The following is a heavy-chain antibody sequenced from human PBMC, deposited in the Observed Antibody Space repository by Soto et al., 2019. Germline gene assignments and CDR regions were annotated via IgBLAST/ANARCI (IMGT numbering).Heavy chain of an antibody. CDR1: GYTLTDYY. V-gene: IGHV1-2*02. CDR2: INPNSGGT. Sequence: GASVKVSCKASGYTLTDYYIHWVRQAPGQGLEWMGWINPNSGGTNYAQKFQGRVTMTRDTSINTAYVALSRLRSDDTAVYYCAREIYDSDSSGYYYWTYWGQGTLVTVSS. J-gene: IGHJ4*02. D-gene: IGHD3-22*01. CDR3: AREIYDSDSSGYYYWTY.